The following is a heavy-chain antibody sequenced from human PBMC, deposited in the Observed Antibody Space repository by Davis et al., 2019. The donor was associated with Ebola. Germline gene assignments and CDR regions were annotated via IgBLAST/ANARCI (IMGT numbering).Heavy chain of an antibody. CDR1: GFTFSSYG. CDR3: ARDHSDDLYYYYYMDV. V-gene: IGHV3-30*03. CDR2: ISYDGRNK. Sequence: GESLKISCAASGFTFSSYGMHWVRQAPGKGLEWVAVISYDGRNKFYADSVKGRFTISRDNAKNSVYLQMNSLRAEDTAVYYCARDHSDDLYYYYYMDVWGKGTTVTVSS. D-gene: IGHD2-21*01. J-gene: IGHJ6*03.